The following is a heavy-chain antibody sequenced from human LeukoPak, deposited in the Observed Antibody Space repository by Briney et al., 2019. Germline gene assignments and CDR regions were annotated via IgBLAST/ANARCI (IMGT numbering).Heavy chain of an antibody. CDR3: ARVGGVVPAAMGPFDY. CDR2: INSDGSDT. Sequence: PGGSLRLSCAASGLTFSRYWMHWVRQAPGKGLVWVSRINSDGSDTTYADSVKGRFTISRDNAKNSLYLQMNSLRAGDTAVYYCARVGGVVPAAMGPFDYWGQGTLVTVSS. D-gene: IGHD2-2*01. J-gene: IGHJ4*02. CDR1: GLTFSRYW. V-gene: IGHV3-74*03.